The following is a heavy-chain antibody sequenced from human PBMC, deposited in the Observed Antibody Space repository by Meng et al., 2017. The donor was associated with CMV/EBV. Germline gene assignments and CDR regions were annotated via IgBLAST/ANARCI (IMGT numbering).Heavy chain of an antibody. CDR1: GFTFSSYS. V-gene: IGHV4-34*01. D-gene: IGHD5-18*01. CDR3: ARASYGRSPFYY. Sequence: ESLKISCAASGFTFSSYSMNWVRQPPGKGLEWIGEINHSGSTNYNPSLKSRVTISVDTSKNQFSLKLSSVTAADTAVYYCARASYGRSPFYYWGQGTLVTVSS. J-gene: IGHJ4*02. CDR2: INHSGST.